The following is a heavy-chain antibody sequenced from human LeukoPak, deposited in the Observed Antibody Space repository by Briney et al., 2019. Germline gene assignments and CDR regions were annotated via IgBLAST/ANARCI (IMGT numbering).Heavy chain of an antibody. CDR3: ARHPATYNWNDVDYFDY. Sequence: ASVKVSCKASGYTSTSYGISWVRQAPGQGLEWMGWISAYNGNTNYAQKLQGRVTMTTDTSTSTAYMELRSLRSDDTAVYYCARHPATYNWNDVDYFDYWGQGTLVTVSS. CDR2: ISAYNGNT. CDR1: GYTSTSYG. V-gene: IGHV1-18*01. J-gene: IGHJ4*02. D-gene: IGHD1-1*01.